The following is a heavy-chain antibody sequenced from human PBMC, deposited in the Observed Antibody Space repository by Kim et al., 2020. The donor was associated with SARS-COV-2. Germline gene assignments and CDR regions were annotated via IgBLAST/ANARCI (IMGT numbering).Heavy chain of an antibody. V-gene: IGHV4-34*01. J-gene: IGHJ4*02. Sequence: SETLSLTCAVYGGSFSGYYWSWIRQPPGKGLEWIGEINHSGSTNYNPSLKSRVTISVDTSKNQFSLKLSSVTAADTAVYYCARGAEVVIALYYFDYWGQG. D-gene: IGHD2-21*01. CDR3: ARGAEVVIALYYFDY. CDR2: INHSGST. CDR1: GGSFSGYY.